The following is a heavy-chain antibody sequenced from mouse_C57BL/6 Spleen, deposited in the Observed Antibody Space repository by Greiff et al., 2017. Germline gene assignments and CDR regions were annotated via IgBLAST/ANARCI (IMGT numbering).Heavy chain of an antibody. Sequence: EVKLQQSGPELVKPGASVKISCKASGYTFTDYYMNWVKQSHGKSLEWIGDINPNNGGTSYNQKFKGKATLTVDKSSSTAYMELRSLTSEDSAVYYCARSTAGYWGQGTTLTVSS. CDR1: GYTFTDYY. CDR3: ARSTAGY. J-gene: IGHJ2*01. CDR2: INPNNGGT. V-gene: IGHV1-26*01.